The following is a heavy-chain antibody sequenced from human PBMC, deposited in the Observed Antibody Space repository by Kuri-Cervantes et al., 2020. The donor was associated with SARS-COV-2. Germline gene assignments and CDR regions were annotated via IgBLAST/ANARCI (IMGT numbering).Heavy chain of an antibody. CDR1: GFTFSSYG. Sequence: TCAASGFTFSSYGMHWVRQAPGKGLEWVAFIRYDGSNKYYADSVKGRFTISRDNSKNTLYLQMNSLRAEDTAVYYCAKDSLLEVKFDYWGQGTLVTVSS. CDR3: AKDSLLEVKFDY. D-gene: IGHD1-1*01. J-gene: IGHJ4*02. CDR2: IRYDGSNK. V-gene: IGHV3-30*02.